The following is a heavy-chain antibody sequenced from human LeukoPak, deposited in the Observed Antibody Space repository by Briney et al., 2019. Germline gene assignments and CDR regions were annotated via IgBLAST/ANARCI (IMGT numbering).Heavy chain of an antibody. CDR3: ARDFAGLDIAAAGTNDY. D-gene: IGHD6-13*01. Sequence: ASVKVSCKASGYTFTGYYMHWVRQAPGQGLEWMGWINPNSGGTNYAQKFQGRVTMTRDTSISTAYMELSRLRSDDTAVYYCARDFAGLDIAAAGTNDYWAREPWSPSPQ. J-gene: IGHJ4*02. CDR1: GYTFTGYY. V-gene: IGHV1-2*02. CDR2: INPNSGGT.